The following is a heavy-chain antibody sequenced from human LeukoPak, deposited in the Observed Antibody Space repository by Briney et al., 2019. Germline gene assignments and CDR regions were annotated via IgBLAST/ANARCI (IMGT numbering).Heavy chain of an antibody. J-gene: IGHJ3*02. CDR1: GFTFSDYY. D-gene: IGHD3-10*01. V-gene: IGHV3-11*04. CDR3: ATKDQLFFDAFDI. CDR2: ISSSSSTI. Sequence: PGGSLRLSCAASGFTFSDYYMSWIRQAPGKGLEWVSYISSSSSTIYYADSVKGRFTISRDNAKNSLYLQMNSLRDEDTAVYYCATKDQLFFDAFDIWGQGTMVTVSS.